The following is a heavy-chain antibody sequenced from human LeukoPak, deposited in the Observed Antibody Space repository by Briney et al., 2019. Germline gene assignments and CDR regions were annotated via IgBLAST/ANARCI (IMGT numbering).Heavy chain of an antibody. Sequence: GGSLRLSCAVSGFTFSDYYMSWIRQAPGKGLEWVSYISDSGGTIYYADSVKGRFTISRDNVNNSLYLQMNSLRDEDTAVYYCARADLRRSGTSSGVDYWGQGTLVTVSS. V-gene: IGHV3-11*01. CDR3: ARADLRRSGTSSGVDY. CDR2: ISDSGGTI. CDR1: GFTFSDYY. J-gene: IGHJ4*02. D-gene: IGHD3-10*01.